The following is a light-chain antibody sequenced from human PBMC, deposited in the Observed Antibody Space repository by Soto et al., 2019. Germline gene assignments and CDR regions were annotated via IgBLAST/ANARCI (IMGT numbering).Light chain of an antibody. V-gene: IGKV1-5*03. CDR1: QSISSW. CDR2: KAS. Sequence: DIQMTQSPSTLSASVGDRVTITCRASQSISSWLAWYQQKPGKAPKLLIYKASSLESEVPSRFSGSGSGTEFTLTISRLQPDDLATYYCQQYNSFPTFGQGTKVEIK. J-gene: IGKJ1*01. CDR3: QQYNSFPT.